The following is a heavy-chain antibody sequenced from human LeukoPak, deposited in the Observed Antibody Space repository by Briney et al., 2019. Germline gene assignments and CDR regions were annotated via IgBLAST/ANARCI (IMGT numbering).Heavy chain of an antibody. J-gene: IGHJ4*02. CDR3: ARDDTAAAIALIN. Sequence: GGSLRLSCAASGFTFSSYSMNWVRRAPGKGLEWVSYISSSSSTIYYADSVKGRFTISRDNAKNSVYLQMNSLRAEDTAVYYCARDDTAAAIALINWGQGTLVTVSS. D-gene: IGHD6-13*01. CDR2: ISSSSSTI. CDR1: GFTFSSYS. V-gene: IGHV3-48*01.